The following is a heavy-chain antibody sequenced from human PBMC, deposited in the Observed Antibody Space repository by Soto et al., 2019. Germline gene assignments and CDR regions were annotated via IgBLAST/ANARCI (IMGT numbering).Heavy chain of an antibody. CDR3: ARDGLAYCGGDCQVAFDI. D-gene: IGHD2-21*02. CDR1: GFTFSSYA. Sequence: PGGSLRLSCAASGFTFSSYAMHWVRQAPGKGLEWVAVISYDGSNKYYADSVKGRFTISRDNSKNTLHLQMNSLRAEDTAVYYCARDGLAYCGGDCQVAFDIWGQGTMVTVSS. V-gene: IGHV3-30-3*01. J-gene: IGHJ3*02. CDR2: ISYDGSNK.